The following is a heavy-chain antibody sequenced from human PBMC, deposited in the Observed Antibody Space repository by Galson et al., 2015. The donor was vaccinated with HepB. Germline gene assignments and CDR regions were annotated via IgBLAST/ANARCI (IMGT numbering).Heavy chain of an antibody. CDR3: ATDYQPYGDVEALAFHI. CDR1: GYTFTSYY. D-gene: IGHD4-17*01. V-gene: IGHV1-46*01. CDR2: INPSGGST. J-gene: IGHJ3*02. Sequence: SVKVSCKASGYTFTSYYMHWVRQAPGQGLEWMGIINPSGGSTSYAQKFQGRVTMTRDTSTNTVYMELRSLTSEDTAVYYCATDYQPYGDVEALAFHIWGQGTMVTVSS.